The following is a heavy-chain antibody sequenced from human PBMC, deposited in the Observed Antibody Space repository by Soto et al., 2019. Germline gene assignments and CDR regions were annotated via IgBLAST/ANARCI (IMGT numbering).Heavy chain of an antibody. CDR2: IYSSGST. D-gene: IGHD2-2*03. CDR1: GGSISNSY. CDR3: AREGNLGRWIQPLDS. V-gene: IGHV4-59*01. J-gene: IGHJ4*02. Sequence: PSETLSLTCTVSGGSISNSYWSWIRLSPGKGLEWIGYIYSSGSTNYNPSLESRVTMSVDTSKNHFSLKLISVTTADTAVYFCAREGNLGRWIQPLDSWGQGTLVTVSS.